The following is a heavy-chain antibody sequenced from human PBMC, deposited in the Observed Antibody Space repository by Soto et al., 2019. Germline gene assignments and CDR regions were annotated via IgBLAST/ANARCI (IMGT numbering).Heavy chain of an antibody. D-gene: IGHD1-7*01. V-gene: IGHV4-4*07. J-gene: IGHJ1*01. Sequence: QVQQLESGPGLVKPWDTLSLTCTVSGAYVSDFSWSWIRQPAGKGLEWIGRITVNGITQYTPSFRSRVTMSMDTSRTQSSLNLQSATAADTALYCCARASGKNWTYEAHWGQGTLVTVSS. CDR1: GAYVSDFS. CDR3: ARASGKNWTYEAH. CDR2: ITVNGIT.